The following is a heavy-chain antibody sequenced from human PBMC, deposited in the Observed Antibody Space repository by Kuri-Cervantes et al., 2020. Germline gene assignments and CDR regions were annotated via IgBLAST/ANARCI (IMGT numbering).Heavy chain of an antibody. Sequence: GESLKISCAASGFTVSSDYMSWVRQAPGKGLEWVSVIYSGGSTYYADSVKGRFTISRDNSKNTLYLQMNSLRAEDTAVYYCAREGQGYCSSTSCPFDYWGQGTLVTVSS. J-gene: IGHJ4*02. V-gene: IGHV3-66*01. CDR1: GFTVSSDY. CDR2: IYSGGST. CDR3: AREGQGYCSSTSCPFDY. D-gene: IGHD2-2*01.